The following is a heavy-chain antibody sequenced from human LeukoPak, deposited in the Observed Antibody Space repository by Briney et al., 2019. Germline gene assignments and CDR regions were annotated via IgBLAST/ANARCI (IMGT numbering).Heavy chain of an antibody. CDR1: GGSISSYY. CDR2: IYYSGST. D-gene: IGHD3-10*01. CDR3: ARGPRYYYGSGSTYFDY. Sequence: SETLSLTCTVSGGSISSYYWSWIRQPPGKGLEWIGYIYYSGSTYYNPSLRSRVTISVDTSKNQFSLKLSSVTAADTAVYYCARGPRYYYGSGSTYFDYWGQGTLVTVSS. V-gene: IGHV4-59*01. J-gene: IGHJ4*02.